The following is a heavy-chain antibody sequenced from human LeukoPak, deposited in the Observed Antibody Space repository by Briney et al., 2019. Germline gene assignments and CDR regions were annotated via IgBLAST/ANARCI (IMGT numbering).Heavy chain of an antibody. J-gene: IGHJ3*02. Sequence: PGESLKISCKGSGYSFTSYWIGWVRQMPGKGLEWMGIIYPGDSDTRYSPSFQDQVTISADKSISTAYLQWSSLKASDTAMYYCARLVAAAGYASDAFDIWGQGTVVTVSS. CDR2: IYPGDSDT. CDR3: ARLVAAAGYASDAFDI. V-gene: IGHV5-51*01. CDR1: GYSFTSYW. D-gene: IGHD6-13*01.